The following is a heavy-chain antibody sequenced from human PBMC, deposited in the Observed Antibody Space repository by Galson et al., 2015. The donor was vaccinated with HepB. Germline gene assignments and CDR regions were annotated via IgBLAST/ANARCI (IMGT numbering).Heavy chain of an antibody. V-gene: IGHV2-5*02. J-gene: IGHJ4*02. CDR3: AHRFGVTAARGGYDY. D-gene: IGHD6-6*01. Sequence: PALVKPTQTLTLTCTFSGFSLSTSGVDVGWIRQPPGKALEWLALIFWDDDKRYSPSLKSRLTITKDTSKNQVVLRMTNMDPVDTATYYCAHRFGVTAARGGYDYWGQGTLVTVSS. CDR2: IFWDDDK. CDR1: GFSLSTSGVD.